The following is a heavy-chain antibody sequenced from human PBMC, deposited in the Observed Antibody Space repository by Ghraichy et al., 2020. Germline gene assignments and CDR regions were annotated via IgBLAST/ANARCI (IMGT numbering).Heavy chain of an antibody. CDR1: GFTFNTYG. V-gene: IGHV3-33*03. J-gene: IGHJ4*02. D-gene: IGHD6-25*01. CDR3: VRQLYSGGWQNLDS. Sequence: GGSLRLSCAASGFTFNTYGMHWVRQAPGKGLEWVAVIWSDGNHQVYEDSVKGRFTISRDNSKNTLYLEMNSLRTEDTAVYYCVRQLYSGGWQNLDSWGQGTLVTVSS. CDR2: IWSDGNHQ.